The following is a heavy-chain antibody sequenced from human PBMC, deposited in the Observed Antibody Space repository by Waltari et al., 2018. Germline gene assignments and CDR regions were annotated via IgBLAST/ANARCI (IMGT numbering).Heavy chain of an antibody. V-gene: IGHV3-7*01. CDR1: GFTFSSYW. D-gene: IGHD6-6*01. Sequence: CAASGFTFSSYWMSWVRQAPGKGLEWVANIKQDGSEKYYVDSMKGRFTISRDNAKNSLYLQMNSLRAEDTAVYYCARDQSIAALDYWGQGTLVTVSS. CDR3: ARDQSIAALDY. J-gene: IGHJ4*02. CDR2: IKQDGSEK.